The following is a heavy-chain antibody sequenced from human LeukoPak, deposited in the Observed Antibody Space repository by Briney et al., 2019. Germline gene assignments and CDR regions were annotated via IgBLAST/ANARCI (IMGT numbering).Heavy chain of an antibody. CDR3: ANIRSVTPQIDY. CDR1: GLTLSRYA. Sequence: PVRSLRLSRAASGLTLSRYAMSSVRQAPGHRLEWGAAINYSRGRTSHAASVKGRFTISRANSKSTLYLQMNSLCDDERAVYYCANIRSVTPQIDYWGQGTLVTVSS. CDR2: INYSRGRT. J-gene: IGHJ4*02. D-gene: IGHD5-18*01. V-gene: IGHV3-23*01.